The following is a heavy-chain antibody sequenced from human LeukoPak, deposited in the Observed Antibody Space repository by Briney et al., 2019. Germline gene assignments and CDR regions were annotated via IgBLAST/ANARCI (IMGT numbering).Heavy chain of an antibody. CDR2: IIPIFGTA. CDR1: GGTFSSYA. J-gene: IGHJ6*03. D-gene: IGHD3-16*02. CDR3: AREYYDYVRGSYRYTNYYYYYMDV. V-gene: IGHV1-69*05. Sequence: SVKVSCKASGGTFSSYAISWVRQAPGQGLEWMGRIIPIFGTANYAQKFQGRVTITTDESTSTAYMELSSLRSEDAAVYYCAREYYDYVRGSYRYTNYYYYYMDVWGKGTTVTVSS.